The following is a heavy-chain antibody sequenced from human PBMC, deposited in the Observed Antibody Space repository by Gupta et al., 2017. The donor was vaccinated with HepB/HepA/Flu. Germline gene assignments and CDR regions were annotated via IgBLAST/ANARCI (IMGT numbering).Heavy chain of an antibody. J-gene: IGHJ2*01. Sequence: EVQLVESGGGLVQPGRSLRLSCAASGFTFDDYAMHWVRQAPGKGLEWVSVISWNSGSIGYADSVKGRFTISRDNAKNSLYLQMNSLRAEDTALYYCATSPWDSSSWDTYWYFDLWGRGTLVTVSS. V-gene: IGHV3-9*01. CDR2: ISWNSGSI. CDR3: ATSPWDSSSWDTYWYFDL. CDR1: GFTFDDYA. D-gene: IGHD6-13*01.